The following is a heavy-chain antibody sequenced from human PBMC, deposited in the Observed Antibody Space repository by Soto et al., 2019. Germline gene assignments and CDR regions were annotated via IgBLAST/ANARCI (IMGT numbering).Heavy chain of an antibody. CDR1: GFTFTNYA. Sequence: EVQLLESGGGLVQPGGSLRLSCAASGFTFTNYAMSWVRQAPGKGLEWVSAISGGAGNTYAYYTDSVKGRFTISRDNSKNTLYLQMNSLRAEDTAVYYCASPSNEAPYSSGWPPTVDYWGQGTLVTVSS. CDR2: ISGGAGNTYA. V-gene: IGHV3-23*01. J-gene: IGHJ4*02. D-gene: IGHD1-26*01. CDR3: ASPSNEAPYSSGWPPTVDY.